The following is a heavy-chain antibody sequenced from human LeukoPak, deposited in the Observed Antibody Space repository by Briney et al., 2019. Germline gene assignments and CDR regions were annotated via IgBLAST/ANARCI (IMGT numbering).Heavy chain of an antibody. CDR3: ASHQYYDLPGGAFDI. J-gene: IGHJ3*02. CDR2: ISSSGSTI. V-gene: IGHV3-11*04. CDR1: GFTFSDYY. Sequence: GGSLRLSCAASGFTFSDYYMSWIRQAPGKGLEWVSYISSSGSTIYYADSVKGRFTISRDNAKNSLYLQMNSLRAEDTAVYYCASHQYYDLPGGAFDIWGLGTMVTVSS. D-gene: IGHD3-3*01.